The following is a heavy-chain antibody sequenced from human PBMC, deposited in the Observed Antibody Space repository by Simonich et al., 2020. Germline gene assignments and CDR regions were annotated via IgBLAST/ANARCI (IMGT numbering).Heavy chain of an antibody. V-gene: IGHV3-74*01. CDR2: INSDVSST. Sequence: EVQLVESGGGLVQPGGSLRLSCAASGFTFSSYWMHWVRQAPGKGLVWVSRINSDVSSTSYADSVKGRFTISRDNAKNTLYLQMNSLRAEDTAVYYCARDYSNYDAFDIWGQGTMVTVSS. CDR1: GFTFSSYW. CDR3: ARDYSNYDAFDI. J-gene: IGHJ3*02. D-gene: IGHD4-4*01.